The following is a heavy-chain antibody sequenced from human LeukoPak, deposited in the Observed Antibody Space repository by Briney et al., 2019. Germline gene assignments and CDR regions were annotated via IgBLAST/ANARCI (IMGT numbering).Heavy chain of an antibody. CDR3: AKDRGSSWKDHFDY. V-gene: IGHV3-30*18. D-gene: IGHD6-13*01. Sequence: PGRSLRLSCAASGFTFSSYGMHWARQAPGKGLEWVAVISYDGSNKYYADSVKGRFTISRDNSKNTLCLQMNSLRAEDTAVYYCAKDRGSSWKDHFDYWGQGTLVTVSS. CDR2: ISYDGSNK. CDR1: GFTFSSYG. J-gene: IGHJ4*02.